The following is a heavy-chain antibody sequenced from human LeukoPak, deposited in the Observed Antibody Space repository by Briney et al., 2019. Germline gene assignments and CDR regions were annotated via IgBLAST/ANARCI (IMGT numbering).Heavy chain of an antibody. J-gene: IGHJ3*02. CDR3: VRNDGDNAFDI. D-gene: IGHD4-17*01. V-gene: IGHV3-48*01. CDR1: RFTFSTYS. Sequence: GGSLRLSCAASRFTFSTYSMTWVRQAPGRGLEWVSYISSSITNIYYKDSVKGRFTISRDNAKNSLYLHMTSLRAEDTAVYYCVRNDGDNAFDIWGQGTMVIVSS. CDR2: ISSSITNI.